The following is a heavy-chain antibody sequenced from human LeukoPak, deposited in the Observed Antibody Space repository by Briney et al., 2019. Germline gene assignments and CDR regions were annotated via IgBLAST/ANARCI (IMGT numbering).Heavy chain of an antibody. D-gene: IGHD3-3*01. CDR1: GGSISSSSYY. Sequence: SETLSLTCTVSGGSISSSSYYWGWIRQPPGKGLEWIGSIYYSGSTYYNPSLKSRVTISVDTSKNQFSLKLSSVTAADTAVYYCARRAIGVDPMDVWGKGTTVTVSS. J-gene: IGHJ6*04. V-gene: IGHV4-39*01. CDR2: IYYSGST. CDR3: ARRAIGVDPMDV.